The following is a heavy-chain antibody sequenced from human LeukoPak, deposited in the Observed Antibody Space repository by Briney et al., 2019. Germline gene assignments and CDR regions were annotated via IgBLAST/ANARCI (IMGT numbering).Heavy chain of an antibody. CDR2: IRYDGSNK. CDR3: AKGGSRGTYYFDY. V-gene: IGHV3-30*02. Sequence: PGGSLRLSCAASGLTLSSYGMHWVRQAPGKGLEWATFIRYDGSNKCYADSVKGRFTISRDNSMNTVNLQMNSLRPEDTAAYYCAKGGSRGTYYFDYWGRGILVTVSS. J-gene: IGHJ4*02. CDR1: GLTLSSYG. D-gene: IGHD1-26*01.